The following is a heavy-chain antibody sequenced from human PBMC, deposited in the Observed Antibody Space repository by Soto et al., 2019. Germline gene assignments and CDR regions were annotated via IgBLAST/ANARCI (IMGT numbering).Heavy chain of an antibody. V-gene: IGHV4-34*01. CDR1: GGSFSGYY. J-gene: IGHJ4*02. Sequence: SETLSLTCAVYGGSFSGYYWSWIRQPPGKGLEWIGEINHSGSTNYNPSLKSRVTISVDTSKNQFSLKLSSVTAADTAVYYCASRYGSGSYYYFDYWGQGTLVTVSS. CDR2: INHSGST. D-gene: IGHD3-10*01. CDR3: ASRYGSGSYYYFDY.